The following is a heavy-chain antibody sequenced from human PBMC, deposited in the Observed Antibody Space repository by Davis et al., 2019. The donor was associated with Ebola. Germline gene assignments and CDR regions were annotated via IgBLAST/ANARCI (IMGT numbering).Heavy chain of an antibody. CDR2: IYYSGST. D-gene: IGHD1-14*01. V-gene: IGHV4-59*05. Sequence: MPSETLSLTCTVSGGSISSYYWSWIRQPPGKGLEWIGSIYYSGSTYYNPSLKSRVTISVDTSKNQFSLKLSSVTAADTAVYYCARPDGAGSDYWGQGTLVTVSS. CDR1: GGSISSYY. J-gene: IGHJ4*02. CDR3: ARPDGAGSDY.